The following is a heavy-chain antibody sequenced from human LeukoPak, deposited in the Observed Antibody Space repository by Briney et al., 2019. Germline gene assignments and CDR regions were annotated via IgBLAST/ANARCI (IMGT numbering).Heavy chain of an antibody. CDR2: IIPILGIA. CDR3: ARAYGEYCGGDCYSDYYFDY. CDR1: GGTFSSYT. Sequence: ASVTVSWKASGGTFSSYTISWVRQAPAQGLEWMGRIIPILGIANYAQKFQGRVTITADKSTSTAYMELSSLRSEDTAVYYCARAYGEYCGGDCYSDYYFDYWGQGTLVTVSS. J-gene: IGHJ4*02. V-gene: IGHV1-69*02. D-gene: IGHD2-21*02.